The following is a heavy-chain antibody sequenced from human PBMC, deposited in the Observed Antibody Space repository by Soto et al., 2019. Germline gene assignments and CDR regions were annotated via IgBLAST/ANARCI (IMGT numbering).Heavy chain of an antibody. V-gene: IGHV4-30-4*01. D-gene: IGHD4-17*01. Sequence: QVLVQESGPGLVKPSQTLTLSCTVSGGSVDSGNHYWNWIRQPPGKGLEWIGYIYYGESTYYNPSLTSRATISVDTSHSRFSLRLTSVTAADTAVYYCARDMGSAMTTRIFDHWGQGTLVTVSS. CDR1: GGSVDSGNHY. CDR2: IYYGEST. J-gene: IGHJ4*02. CDR3: ARDMGSAMTTRIFDH.